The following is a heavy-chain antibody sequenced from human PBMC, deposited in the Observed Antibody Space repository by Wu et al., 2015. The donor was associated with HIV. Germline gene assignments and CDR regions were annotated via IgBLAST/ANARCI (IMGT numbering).Heavy chain of an antibody. Sequence: QVQLVQSGAEVKKPGASVKISCKASGYSFMNYGISWVRQAPGQGLEWMGRIIPIFGTANYAQKFQGRVTITADESTSTAYMELSSLRSEDTAVYYCAXERPGYSGFQPLDYWGQGTLVTVSS. D-gene: IGHD5-12*01. J-gene: IGHJ4*02. V-gene: IGHV1-69*13. CDR3: AXERPGYSGFQPLDY. CDR1: GYSFMNYG. CDR2: IIPIFGTA.